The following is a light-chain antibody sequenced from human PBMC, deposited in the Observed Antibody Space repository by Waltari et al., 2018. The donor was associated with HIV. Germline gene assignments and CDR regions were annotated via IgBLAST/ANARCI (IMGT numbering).Light chain of an antibody. CDR2: EVS. CDR3: TSYTTTNTWV. CDR1: DTDVGTYNY. Sequence: QSALTQPASVSGSPGQSITISCTGTDTDVGTYNYVSWFQHHPGKAPKLIISEVSTRPSGVSHRFSGSKSGNTASLIISVLQAEDEASYYCTSYTTTNTWVFGGGTNLTVL. V-gene: IGLV2-14*01. J-gene: IGLJ3*02.